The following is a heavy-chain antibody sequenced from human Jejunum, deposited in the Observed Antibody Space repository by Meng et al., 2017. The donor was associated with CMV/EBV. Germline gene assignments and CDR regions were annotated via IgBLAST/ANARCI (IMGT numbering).Heavy chain of an antibody. J-gene: IGHJ6*02. D-gene: IGHD4-23*01. CDR3: ARDPRWSVYYYYGMDV. Sequence: FALSSYWMLWVRPAPGKGLVWVSRINSDGSSTSYADSVKGRFTISRDNAKNTLYLQMNSLRAEDTAVYYCARDPRWSVYYYYGMDVWGQGTTVTVSS. V-gene: IGHV3-74*01. CDR1: FALSSYW. CDR2: INSDGSST.